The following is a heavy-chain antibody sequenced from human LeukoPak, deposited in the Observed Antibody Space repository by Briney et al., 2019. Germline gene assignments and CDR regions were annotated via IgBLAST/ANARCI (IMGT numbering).Heavy chain of an antibody. CDR3: ARRPYGSGYHFDY. J-gene: IGHJ4*02. CDR2: IYYSGST. D-gene: IGHD3-10*01. CDR1: GGSISSYY. Sequence: SETLSLTCTVSGGSISSYYWSWIRQPPGKGLEWIGYIYYSGSTNYNPSLKSRVTISVDTSKNQFSLKLSSVTAADTAVYYCARRPYGSGYHFDYWGQGTLVTVSS. V-gene: IGHV4-59*01.